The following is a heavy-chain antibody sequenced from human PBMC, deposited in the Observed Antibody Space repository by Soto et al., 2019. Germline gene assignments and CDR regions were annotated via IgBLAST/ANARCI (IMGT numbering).Heavy chain of an antibody. V-gene: IGHV4-38-2*01. Sequence: SETLSLTCAVSGDSISSGYYWAWIRQPPRKGLEWVASIYHSGTTYYNPSLTSRVTMSVDTSKNQFSLKLSSVTAADTAVYYCARGSAAGADYGMDVSGRGTTVTVSS. CDR2: IYHSGTT. CDR3: ARGSAAGADYGMDV. CDR1: GDSISSGYY. J-gene: IGHJ6*02. D-gene: IGHD6-13*01.